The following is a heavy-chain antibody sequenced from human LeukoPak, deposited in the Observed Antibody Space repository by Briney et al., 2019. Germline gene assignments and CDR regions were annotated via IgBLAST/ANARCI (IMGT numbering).Heavy chain of an antibody. CDR3: AREGDSGSYYVRKDAFDI. CDR2: ISYDGSNK. V-gene: IGHV3-30-3*01. D-gene: IGHD1-26*01. CDR1: GFTFSSYA. J-gene: IGHJ3*02. Sequence: GRSLRLSCAASGFTFSSYAMHWVRQAPGKGLEWVAVISYDGSNKYYADSVKGRFTISRDNSKNTLYLQMNSLRAEDTAVYYCAREGDSGSYYVRKDAFDIWGQGTMVTVSS.